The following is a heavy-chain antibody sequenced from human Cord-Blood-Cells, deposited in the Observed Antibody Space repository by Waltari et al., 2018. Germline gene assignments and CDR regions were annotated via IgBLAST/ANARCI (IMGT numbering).Heavy chain of an antibody. CDR3: ARERREYYDSSGYYFDY. CDR2: IYSGGST. CDR1: GFSVCGHF. J-gene: IGHJ4*02. V-gene: IGHV3-53*01. D-gene: IGHD3-22*01. Sequence: EVQLVESGGGLIQPGGSLRLSCAASGFSVCGHFLSWFGQSPGKGLEWVSVIYSGGSTYYADSVKGRFTISRDNSKNTLYLQMNSLRAEDTAVYYCARERREYYDSSGYYFDYWGQGTLVTVSS.